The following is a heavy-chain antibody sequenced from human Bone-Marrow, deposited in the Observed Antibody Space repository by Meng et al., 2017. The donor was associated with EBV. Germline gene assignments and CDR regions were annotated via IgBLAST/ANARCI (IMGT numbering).Heavy chain of an antibody. D-gene: IGHD5-24*01. CDR2: IYYSGST. V-gene: IGHV4-61*01. CDR3: ARRRLQFGYFDY. CDR1: GGSVSSGSYY. Sequence: QVQLQESGPGLVKPSATLSLTCTVSGGSVSSGSYYWSWIRQPPGKGLEWIGYIYYSGSTNYNPSLKSRVTISVDTSKNQFSLKLSSVTAADTAVYYCARRRLQFGYFDYWGQGTLVTVSS. J-gene: IGHJ4*02.